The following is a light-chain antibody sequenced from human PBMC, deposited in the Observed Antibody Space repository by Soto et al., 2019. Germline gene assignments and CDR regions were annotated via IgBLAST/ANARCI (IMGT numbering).Light chain of an antibody. CDR3: QKYDRAPFT. V-gene: IGKV1-27*01. Sequence: DIQITQSPSTLSTSVGERVTITCRASQTISNWLAWYQQKPGRLPKLLLFGASTLQSGVPARFSGSGSGTLFTLTINGLLPEDVATYYCQKYDRAPFTFGPRTKVDIK. CDR2: GAS. J-gene: IGKJ3*01. CDR1: QTISNW.